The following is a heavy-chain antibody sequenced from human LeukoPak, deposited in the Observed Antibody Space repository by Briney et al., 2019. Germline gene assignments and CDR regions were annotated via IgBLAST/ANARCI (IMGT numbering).Heavy chain of an antibody. CDR1: GFTFSSYS. CDR3: AKDLSYTSGASDH. V-gene: IGHV3-23*01. CDR2: ITDDGYNT. Sequence: GGSLRLSCAASGFTFSSYSMNWVRQAPGKGLEWVSTITDDGYNTYSADSVKGRITFSRDNSKNTLSLQLRSLRAEDTAVYYCAKDLSYTSGASDHWGQGTLVTVSS. D-gene: IGHD6-19*01. J-gene: IGHJ4*02.